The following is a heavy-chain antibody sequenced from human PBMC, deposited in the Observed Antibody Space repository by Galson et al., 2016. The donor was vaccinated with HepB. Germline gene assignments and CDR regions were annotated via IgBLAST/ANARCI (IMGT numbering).Heavy chain of an antibody. CDR2: IYYSGNT. CDR1: GISVSRGDYY. D-gene: IGHD3-22*01. Sequence: SETLSLTCTVSGISVSRGDYYWSWIRQPPGKGLERIGYIYYSGNTNYNPSLKSRVTISIDTSMNQFSLKLTSVTAADTAVYYCARKRGNYYDNSGIGDWGQGTLVTVSS. V-gene: IGHV4-61*08. J-gene: IGHJ4*02. CDR3: ARKRGNYYDNSGIGD.